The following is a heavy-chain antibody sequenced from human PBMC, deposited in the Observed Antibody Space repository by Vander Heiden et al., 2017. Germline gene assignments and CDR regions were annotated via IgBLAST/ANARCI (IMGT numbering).Heavy chain of an antibody. V-gene: IGHV4-34*01. Sequence: QVQLQQWGAGLLMPSETLSLTCAVYGGSFSGYYWSWIRQRPGKGLEWIGEINHSGSTNYNPTLKSRVTISVDTSKNQFSLKLSSVTAADTAVYYCARYRRTTMVRGVIGFDYWGQGTLVTVSS. CDR2: INHSGST. D-gene: IGHD3-10*01. J-gene: IGHJ4*02. CDR1: GGSFSGYY. CDR3: ARYRRTTMVRGVIGFDY.